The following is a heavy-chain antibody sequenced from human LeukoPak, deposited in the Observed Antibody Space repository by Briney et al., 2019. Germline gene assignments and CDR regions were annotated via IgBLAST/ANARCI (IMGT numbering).Heavy chain of an antibody. D-gene: IGHD2-2*01. CDR3: ALSGAYCSSTRCLRGFDY. CDR1: GFAFSSYG. V-gene: IGHV3-30*02. CDR2: IRYDGSNK. J-gene: IGHJ4*02. Sequence: PGGSLRLSCAASGFAFSSYGMHWVRQAPGEGLEWVAFIRYDGSNKYYADSVKGRFTISRDNSKNTLYLQMNSLRAEDTAVYYCALSGAYCSSTRCLRGFDYWGQGTLATVSS.